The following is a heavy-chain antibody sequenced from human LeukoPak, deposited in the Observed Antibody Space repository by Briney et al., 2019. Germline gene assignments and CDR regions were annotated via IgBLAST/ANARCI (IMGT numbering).Heavy chain of an antibody. D-gene: IGHD3-10*01. CDR1: GGSISSSNW. Sequence: PSETLSLTCAVSGGSISSSNWWSWVRQPPGKGLEWIGEIYHSGSTNYNPSLKSRVTISVDKSKNQFFLKLSSVTAADTAVYYCARDPGHGSGSYGDYYFDYWGQGTLVTVSS. CDR2: IYHSGST. J-gene: IGHJ4*02. V-gene: IGHV4-4*02. CDR3: ARDPGHGSGSYGDYYFDY.